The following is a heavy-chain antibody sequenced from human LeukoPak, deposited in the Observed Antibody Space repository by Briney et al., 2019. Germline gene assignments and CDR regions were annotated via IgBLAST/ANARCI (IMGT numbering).Heavy chain of an antibody. Sequence: ASVKVSCKALGYTFTDHYFHWLRQAPGQGLEWMGWIHPGRGDTNYAQKFQGRVSLTRGTSISTAYMESSRLTSDDTAVYYCARDHNWGPDYWGQGTLVSVSS. CDR3: ARDHNWGPDY. CDR2: IHPGRGDT. CDR1: GYTFTDHY. V-gene: IGHV1-2*02. J-gene: IGHJ4*02. D-gene: IGHD7-27*01.